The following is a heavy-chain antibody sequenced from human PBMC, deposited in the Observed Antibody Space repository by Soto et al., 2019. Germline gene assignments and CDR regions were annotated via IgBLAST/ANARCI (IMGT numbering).Heavy chain of an antibody. CDR1: GYTFSNYG. CDR3: ARCYCSIGSCYTCWHFDL. J-gene: IGHJ2*01. V-gene: IGHV1-18*01. Sequence: QVQSVQSGPEVKKPGASVKVSCQASGYTFSNYGISWVRQAPGQGLEWMGWISPYNGNTDYAQNFQGRVTMTRDTSTNTAYMELRSLRSDDTALYYCARCYCSIGSCYTCWHFDLWGRGALLTVSS. CDR2: ISPYNGNT. D-gene: IGHD2-15*01.